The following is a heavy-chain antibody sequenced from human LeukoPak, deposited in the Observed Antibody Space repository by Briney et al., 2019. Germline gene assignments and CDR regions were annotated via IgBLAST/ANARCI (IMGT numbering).Heavy chain of an antibody. J-gene: IGHJ4*02. CDR3: ASSSYIPAALAY. CDR1: GGSISSGDYY. D-gene: IGHD2-2*01. CDR2: IYYSGST. Sequence: SETLSLTCTVSGGSISSGDYYWSWIRQPPGKGLEWIGYIYYSGSTYYNPSPKSRVTISVDTSKNQFSLKLSSVTAADTAVYYCASSSYIPAALAYWGQGTLVTVSS. V-gene: IGHV4-30-4*08.